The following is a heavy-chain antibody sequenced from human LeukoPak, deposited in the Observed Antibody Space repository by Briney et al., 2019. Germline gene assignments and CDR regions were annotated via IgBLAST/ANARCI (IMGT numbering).Heavy chain of an antibody. D-gene: IGHD3-9*01. CDR3: ATSGPPQNYDILTGYPN. J-gene: IGHJ4*02. V-gene: IGHV1-2*02. Sequence: ASVKVSCKASGYTFTGYYMHWVRQAPGQGLEWMGWINPNSGGTNYAQKFQGRVTMTEDTSTDTAYMELSSLRSEDTAVYYCATSGPPQNYDILTGYPNWGQGTLVTVSS. CDR2: INPNSGGT. CDR1: GYTFTGYY.